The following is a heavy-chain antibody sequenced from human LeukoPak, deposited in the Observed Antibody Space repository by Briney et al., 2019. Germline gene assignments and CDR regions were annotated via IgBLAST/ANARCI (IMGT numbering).Heavy chain of an antibody. Sequence: ASVKVSCKASGYTFTGYYMHWVRQAPGQGLEWMGWINPNSGGTNYAQKFQGRVTMTRDTSISTAYMELSRLRSDDTAVYYCARTPRGYCSGGSCQDYWGQGTLVTVSS. J-gene: IGHJ4*02. CDR1: GYTFTGYY. CDR3: ARTPRGYCSGGSCQDY. CDR2: INPNSGGT. V-gene: IGHV1-2*02. D-gene: IGHD2-15*01.